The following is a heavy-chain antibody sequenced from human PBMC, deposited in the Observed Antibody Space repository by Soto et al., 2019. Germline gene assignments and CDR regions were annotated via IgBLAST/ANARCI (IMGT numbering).Heavy chain of an antibody. V-gene: IGHV3-30*18. D-gene: IGHD3-3*01. CDR2: ISYDGSYK. CDR3: AKVRDFWSGLPVNYYYYGMDV. CDR1: GFSFSSYG. J-gene: IGHJ6*02. Sequence: PGGSLRLSCAASGFSFSSYGMHWVRQAPGKGLEWVAIISYDGSYKYYEDSVKGRFTISRDNYKNTLFLQMNSLRAEDTAVYYCAKVRDFWSGLPVNYYYYGMDVWGQGTTVTVSS.